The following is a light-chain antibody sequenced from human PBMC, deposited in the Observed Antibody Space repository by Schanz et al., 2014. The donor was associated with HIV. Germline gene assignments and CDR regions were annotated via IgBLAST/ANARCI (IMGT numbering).Light chain of an antibody. Sequence: QSALTQPASVSGSPGQSITISCTGTSSDVGVYNYVSWYQQHPGKAPKLMMYDVSRRPPGVSDRFSGSKSGNTASLTISGLRAEDEADYYCSSKATGGRAPFVFGGGTKLTVL. CDR3: SSKATGGRAPFV. CDR2: DVS. V-gene: IGLV2-14*01. CDR1: SSDVGVYNY. J-gene: IGLJ2*01.